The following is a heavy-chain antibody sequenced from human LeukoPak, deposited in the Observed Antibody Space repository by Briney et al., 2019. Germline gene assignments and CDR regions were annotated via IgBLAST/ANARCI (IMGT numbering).Heavy chain of an antibody. CDR2: AYYSGST. CDR3: ARGNSYYDSSGYFPWESFQH. V-gene: IGHV4-59*01. J-gene: IGHJ1*01. Sequence: SETLSLTCTVSGGSIRSYYWSWIRQPPGKGLEWIGYAYYSGSTNYNPSLKSRVTISVDTSKNQFSLKLSSVTAADTALYYCARGNSYYDSSGYFPWESFQHWGQGTLVTVSS. CDR1: GGSIRSYY. D-gene: IGHD3-22*01.